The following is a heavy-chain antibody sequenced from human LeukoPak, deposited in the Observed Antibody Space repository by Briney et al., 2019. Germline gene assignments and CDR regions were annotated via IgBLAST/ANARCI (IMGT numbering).Heavy chain of an antibody. V-gene: IGHV4-39*01. Sequence: SETLSLTCTVSGGSISSSAYYWGWIRQPPGKGLEWIGSIYYTGNTYYNPSLKSRVTISVDTSNNQFFLKLTSVAAADTAVYYCARANWNPDYFDYWGQGTLVTVSS. D-gene: IGHD1-1*01. CDR3: ARANWNPDYFDY. CDR2: IYYTGNT. CDR1: GGSISSSAYY. J-gene: IGHJ4*02.